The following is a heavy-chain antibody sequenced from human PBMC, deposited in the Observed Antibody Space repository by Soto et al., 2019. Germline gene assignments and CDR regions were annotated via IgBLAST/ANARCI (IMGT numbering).Heavy chain of an antibody. CDR1: GFTFSSHG. J-gene: IGHJ4*02. V-gene: IGHV3-33*01. Sequence: QVQLVESGGGVVQPGRSLRLSCAASGFTFSSHGMHWVRQAPGKGLEWVAVIWYDGSKQYYADSVKGRFTISRDNSKNPLFLQMNSLRAEDTAVYYCAREVGSGWTFDYWGQGTLVTVSS. CDR3: AREVGSGWTFDY. CDR2: IWYDGSKQ. D-gene: IGHD6-19*01.